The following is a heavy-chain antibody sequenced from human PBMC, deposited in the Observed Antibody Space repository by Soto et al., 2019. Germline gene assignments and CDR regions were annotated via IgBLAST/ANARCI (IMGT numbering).Heavy chain of an antibody. D-gene: IGHD4-4*01. Sequence: GGSLRLSCAASGFTFSSYGMHWVRQAPGKGLEWVAVISYDGSNKYYADSVKGRFTISRDNSKSTLYLQMNSMRAEDTAVYYCATSTVSDGAWGPGYWGKRTLVTVGS. J-gene: IGHJ4*02. CDR3: ATSTVSDGAWGPGY. CDR2: ISYDGSNK. V-gene: IGHV3-30*03. CDR1: GFTFSSYG.